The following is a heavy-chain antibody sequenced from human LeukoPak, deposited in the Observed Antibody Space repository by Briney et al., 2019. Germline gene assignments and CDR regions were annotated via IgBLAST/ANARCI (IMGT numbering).Heavy chain of an antibody. CDR2: INSASGGA. J-gene: IGHJ4*02. V-gene: IGHV1-2*02. CDR3: ARDAKYYFDTNGFYAILLDY. D-gene: IGHD3-22*01. CDR1: GYTFTDYY. Sequence: ASVKVSCKASGYTFTDYYMHWVRQAPGQGLEWMGWINSASGGAYYAQKFQGRVSMTRDTSISTAYMELTSLRSDDTAVYYCARDAKYYFDTNGFYAILLDYWGQGTLVTVSS.